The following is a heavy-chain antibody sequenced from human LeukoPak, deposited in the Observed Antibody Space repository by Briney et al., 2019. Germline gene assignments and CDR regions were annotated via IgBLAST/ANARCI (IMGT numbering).Heavy chain of an antibody. V-gene: IGHV4-38-2*02. CDR3: ARDRSHYGSGSSKTDY. J-gene: IGHJ4*02. Sequence: SETLSLTCAVSGYSISSGYYWGWIRQPPGKGLEWIGSIYHSGSTYYNPSLKSRVTISVDTSKNQFSLKLSSVTAADTAVYCCARDRSHYGSGSSKTDYWGQGTLVTVSS. CDR1: GYSISSGYY. CDR2: IYHSGST. D-gene: IGHD3-10*01.